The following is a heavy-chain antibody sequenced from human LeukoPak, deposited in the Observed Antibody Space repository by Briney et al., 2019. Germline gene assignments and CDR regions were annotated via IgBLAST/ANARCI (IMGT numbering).Heavy chain of an antibody. CDR1: GFTFSSSD. CDR2: IGTIGDT. V-gene: IGHV3-13*01. J-gene: IGHJ4*02. CDR3: ARVAAMVKYYFDY. Sequence: GGSLRLSCAASGFTFSSSDMHWVRQPTGKGLEWVSAIGTIGDTYYPGSVKGRFTISRDNAKNSLYLQMNSLRAEDTAVYYCARVAAMVKYYFDYWGQGTLVTVSS. D-gene: IGHD5-18*01.